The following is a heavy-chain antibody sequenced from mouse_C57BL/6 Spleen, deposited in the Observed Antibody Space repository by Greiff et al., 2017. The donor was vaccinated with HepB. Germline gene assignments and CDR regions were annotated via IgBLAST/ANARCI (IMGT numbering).Heavy chain of an antibody. V-gene: IGHV1-62-2*01. CDR2: FYPGSGSL. J-gene: IGHJ4*01. CDR1: GYTFTEYT. CDR3: ARHEDRRCVGYAMDY. Sequence: VQLQQSGAELVKPGASVKLSCKASGYTFTEYTIHWVKQRSGQGLEWIGWFYPGSGSLKYNEKFKDKATLTVDKSSSTVYMELSSLTSEDSAVDFCARHEDRRCVGYAMDYWGQGTSVTVSS.